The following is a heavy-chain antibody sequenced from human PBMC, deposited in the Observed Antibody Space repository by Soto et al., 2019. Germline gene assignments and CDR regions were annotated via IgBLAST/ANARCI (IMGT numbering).Heavy chain of an antibody. V-gene: IGHV1-2*04. J-gene: IGHJ6*03. D-gene: IGHD6-13*01. CDR3: ARDSGIAAAGTPANYYYYMDV. CDR2: INPNSGGP. Sequence: QVQLVQSGAEVKKPGASVKVSCKASGYTFTGYYMHWVRQAPGQGLEWMGWINPNSGGPNYAQKFQGWVTMTRDTSIITSYMELSRLRSDDTAVYYCARDSGIAAAGTPANYYYYMDVWGKGTTVTVSS. CDR1: GYTFTGYY.